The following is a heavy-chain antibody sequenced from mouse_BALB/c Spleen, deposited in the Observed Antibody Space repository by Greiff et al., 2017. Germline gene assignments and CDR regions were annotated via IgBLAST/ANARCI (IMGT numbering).Heavy chain of an antibody. J-gene: IGHJ1*01. CDR3: ARHEEITTAPYFDV. D-gene: IGHD1-2*01. CDR2: ISSGGSYT. V-gene: IGHV5-6*01. Sequence: EVQLVESGGDLVKPGGSLKLSCAASGFTFSSYGMSWVRQTPDKRLEWVATISSGGSYTYYPDSVKGRFTISRDNAKNTLYLQMSSLKSEDTAMYYCARHEEITTAPYFDVWGAGTTVTVSS. CDR1: GFTFSSYG.